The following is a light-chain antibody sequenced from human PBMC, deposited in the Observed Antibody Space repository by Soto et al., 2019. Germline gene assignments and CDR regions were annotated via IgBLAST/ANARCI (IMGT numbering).Light chain of an antibody. CDR2: NSN. CDR1: SSNIGSNI. CDR3: AAWDDSLNGLFV. V-gene: IGLV1-44*01. J-gene: IGLJ1*01. Sequence: SGSSSNIGSNIVNWYQQLPGTAPKLLIYNSNQRPSGVPDRFSGSKSGTSASLAISGLQSEDEADYYCAAWDDSLNGLFVFGTGTKVTVL.